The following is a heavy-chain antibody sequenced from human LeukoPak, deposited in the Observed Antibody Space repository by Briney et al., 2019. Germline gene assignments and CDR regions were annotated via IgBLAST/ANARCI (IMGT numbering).Heavy chain of an antibody. D-gene: IGHD3-10*01. Sequence: GESLKISCKGSGYSLTSYWIGWVRQMPGKGLEWMGIIYPNSDTRYSPSFQGQVTISADKSISTAYLQWSSLKASDTAMYYCARQPTSMVRGIIITDYYFDYWGQGTLVTVSS. CDR3: ARQPTSMVRGIIITDYYFDY. CDR1: GYSLTSYW. CDR2: IYPNSDT. V-gene: IGHV5-51*01. J-gene: IGHJ4*02.